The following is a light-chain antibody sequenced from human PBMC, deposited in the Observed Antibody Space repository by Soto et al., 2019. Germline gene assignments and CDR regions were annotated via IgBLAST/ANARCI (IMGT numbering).Light chain of an antibody. V-gene: IGKV4-1*01. J-gene: IGKJ4*01. CDR2: WAS. CDR1: QSVLFTSNNKNY. CDR3: QQYYTLPLT. Sequence: DIVTTQSPDSLAVSLGERATINCESSQSVLFTSNNKNYLAWYQQKPGQPPKLLLSWASARESGVPERFSGSGSGTLFTLSISSLQAEDVAVYYCQQYYTLPLTFGGGTKVDIK.